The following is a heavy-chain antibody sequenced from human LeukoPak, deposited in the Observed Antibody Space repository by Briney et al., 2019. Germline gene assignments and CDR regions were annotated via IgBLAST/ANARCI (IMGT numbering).Heavy chain of an antibody. Sequence: GGSLKLSCAASGFTFGNYWMHWVRQAPGKGLVWVSRISRDGSNTNYADSVKSRFTIPRDNAKSTLYLQMNSLRAEDTAVYSCSNFKSVAGTYYFDSWGQGTLVTVSS. D-gene: IGHD2-15*01. J-gene: IGHJ4*02. CDR2: ISRDGSNT. CDR1: GFTFGNYW. CDR3: SNFKSVAGTYYFDS. V-gene: IGHV3-74*01.